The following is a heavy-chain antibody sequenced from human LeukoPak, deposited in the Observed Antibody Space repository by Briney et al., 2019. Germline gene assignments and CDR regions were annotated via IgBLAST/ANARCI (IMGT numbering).Heavy chain of an antibody. CDR2: IYYSGST. CDR1: GGSVSSGSYY. V-gene: IGHV4-61*01. D-gene: IGHD3-22*01. J-gene: IGHJ5*02. CDR3: ARGALGYYYDSSGSLGP. Sequence: SETLSLTCTVSGGSVSSGSYYWSWIRQPPGKGLEWIGYIYYSGSTNYNPSLKSRVTISVDTSKNQFSLKLSSVTAADTAVYYCARGALGYYYDSSGSLGPWGQGTLVTVSS.